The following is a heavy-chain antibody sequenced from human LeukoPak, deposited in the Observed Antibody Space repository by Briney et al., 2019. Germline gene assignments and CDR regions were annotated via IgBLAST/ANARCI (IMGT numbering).Heavy chain of an antibody. Sequence: SGGSLRLSCAASGFTFSSYAMHWVRQAPGKGLEWVAVISYDGSNKYYADSVKGRFTISRDNAKNSLYLQMNSLRAEDTAVYYCARDQTGHWGQGTLVTVSS. CDR3: ARDQTGH. CDR2: ISYDGSNK. J-gene: IGHJ4*02. V-gene: IGHV3-30*04. CDR1: GFTFSSYA. D-gene: IGHD1-14*01.